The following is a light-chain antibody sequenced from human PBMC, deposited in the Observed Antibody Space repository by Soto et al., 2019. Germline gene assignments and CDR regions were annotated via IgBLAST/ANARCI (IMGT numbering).Light chain of an antibody. J-gene: IGKJ5*01. CDR1: QSVGRS. Sequence: DIQMTQSPSALSASVGDRVTITCRASQSVGRSLAWYQHQPGKAPKLLIYGVSTLESGVPSRFSGFGSGTEFTLTISSLQSEDFAVYYCQQNNNWPPITFGQGTRLEI. V-gene: IGKV1-5*01. CDR2: GVS. CDR3: QQNNNWPPIT.